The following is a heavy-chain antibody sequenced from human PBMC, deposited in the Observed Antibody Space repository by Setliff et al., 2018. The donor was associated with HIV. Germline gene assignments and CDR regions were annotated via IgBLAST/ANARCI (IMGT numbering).Heavy chain of an antibody. Sequence: SETLSLTCTVSGGSISSHYWSWIRQPPGKGLEWIGGIYYSGSTNYNPSLKSRVTMSVDPSKNQFSLKLSSVTAADTAVYYCARDRPDLYYDSSGDALDIWGQGTMVTVSS. CDR2: IYYSGST. CDR3: ARDRPDLYYDSSGDALDI. D-gene: IGHD3-22*01. CDR1: GGSISSHY. J-gene: IGHJ3*02. V-gene: IGHV4-59*11.